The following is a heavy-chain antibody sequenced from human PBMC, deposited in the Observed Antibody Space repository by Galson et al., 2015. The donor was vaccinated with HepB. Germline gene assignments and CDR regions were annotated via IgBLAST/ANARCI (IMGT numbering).Heavy chain of an antibody. J-gene: IGHJ5*02. CDR1: GFTFSGYG. CDR3: ARDQTAYNFWRGYFWFDP. V-gene: IGHV3-30-3*01. CDR2: ISYDGNKK. Sequence: SLRLSCSASGFTFSGYGLHWVRQAPGKGLEWVSFISYDGNKKSYVDSVKGRFTIFRDNSKNTVYLQMNSLRSEDTAVYYCARDQTAYNFWRGYFWFDPWGQGTLVTVSS. D-gene: IGHD3-3*01.